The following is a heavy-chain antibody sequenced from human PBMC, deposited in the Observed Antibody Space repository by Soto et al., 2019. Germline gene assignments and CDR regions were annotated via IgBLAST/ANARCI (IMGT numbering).Heavy chain of an antibody. CDR2: IYYSGST. D-gene: IGHD6-19*01. CDR1: VGFIRRGDRF. CDR3: ARLPKILYSSGPSDY. Sequence: SETQSLTCTFSVGFIRRGDRFCTRDRQSPGKGLEWIGYIYYSGSTNYNPSLKSRVTISVDTSKNQFSLKLSSVTAADTAVYYCARLPKILYSSGPSDYWGQGTLVTVS. V-gene: IGHV4-61*08. J-gene: IGHJ4*02.